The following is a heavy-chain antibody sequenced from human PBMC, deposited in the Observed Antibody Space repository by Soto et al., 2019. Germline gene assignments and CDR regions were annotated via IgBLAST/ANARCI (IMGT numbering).Heavy chain of an antibody. CDR1: SGSIPNYY. J-gene: IGHJ3*02. CDR2: IFHTGTT. Sequence: PSETLFLTCTVSSGSIPNYYYSWILQPPGKGLEWIGYIFHTGTTSYNPSLKSRVTLSVDTSQSQFSLKLNSVTAADTAVYYCTTEAYDNSGSLAFDIWGPGTLVT. CDR3: TTEAYDNSGSLAFDI. D-gene: IGHD3-22*01. V-gene: IGHV4-59*08.